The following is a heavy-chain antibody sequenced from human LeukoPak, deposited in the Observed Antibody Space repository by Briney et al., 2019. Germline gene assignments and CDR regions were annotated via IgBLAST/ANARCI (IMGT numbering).Heavy chain of an antibody. CDR1: GFTFSSCG. V-gene: IGHV3-21*01. CDR3: ATETIGRHYDY. J-gene: IGHJ4*02. D-gene: IGHD1-14*01. CDR2: IGPTCTDR. Sequence: TGGSLRLSCAASGFTFSSCGFNWVRQAPGKGLEWVSSIGPTCTDRFCADSVRGRFTISRDNAKNSMYLQLDSLRDQDTAVYYCATETIGRHYDYWGQGPLLTVSS.